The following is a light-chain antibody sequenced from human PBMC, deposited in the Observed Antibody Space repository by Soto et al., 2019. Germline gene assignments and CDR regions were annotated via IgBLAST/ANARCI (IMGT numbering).Light chain of an antibody. CDR2: GAS. V-gene: IGKV3-15*01. CDR3: QQDENWAVS. Sequence: EIVMTQSPATLSVSPGERVTLSCRASQSLTTNLGWYKHKPGQAPRLLISGASTGATGIPGRFRGSGSGTGCALPINRLQSEDFGVYYCQQDENWAVSFGGGAKVEIK. CDR1: QSLTTN. J-gene: IGKJ4*01.